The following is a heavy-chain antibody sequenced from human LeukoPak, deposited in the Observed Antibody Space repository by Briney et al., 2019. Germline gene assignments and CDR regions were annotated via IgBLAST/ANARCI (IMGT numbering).Heavy chain of an antibody. J-gene: IGHJ3*02. CDR2: IYTSGST. D-gene: IGHD2-2*02. Sequence: SETLSLTCTVSGGSISSYYWSWIRQPAGKGLEWIGRIYTSGSTNYNPSLKSRVTISVDTSKNQFSLKLSSVTAADTAVYYCARDHCSSTSCYTAFDIWGQGTMVTVSS. CDR1: GGSISSYY. CDR3: ARDHCSSTSCYTAFDI. V-gene: IGHV4-4*07.